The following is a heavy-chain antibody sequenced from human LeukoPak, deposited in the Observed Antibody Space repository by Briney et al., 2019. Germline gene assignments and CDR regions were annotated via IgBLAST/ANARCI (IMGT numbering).Heavy chain of an antibody. Sequence: ASVTVSCTASGYTFTSYAMHWVRQAPGQRLEWMGWINAGNGNTKYSQKFQGRVTITRDTSASTAYMELSSLRSEDTAVYYCARGPTRPWFDPWGQGTLVTVSS. CDR2: INAGNGNT. CDR1: GYTFTSYA. V-gene: IGHV1-3*01. D-gene: IGHD5-12*01. CDR3: ARGPTRPWFDP. J-gene: IGHJ5*02.